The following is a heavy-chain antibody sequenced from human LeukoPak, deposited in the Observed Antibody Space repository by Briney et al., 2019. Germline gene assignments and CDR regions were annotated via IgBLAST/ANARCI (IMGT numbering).Heavy chain of an antibody. D-gene: IGHD1-1*01. V-gene: IGHV3-7*03. CDR3: ARGANWYVSH. CDR2: IKEDGSEK. J-gene: IGHJ4*02. CDR1: GFTFSGYW. Sequence: PGGALILSCAGYGFTFSGYWMSWVRQAPGQGLEWVANIKEDGSEKNYVDSVKGRFTISRDNAKNSLYLQMNSLRAEDTAVYYCARGANWYVSHWGQGTLVTVSS.